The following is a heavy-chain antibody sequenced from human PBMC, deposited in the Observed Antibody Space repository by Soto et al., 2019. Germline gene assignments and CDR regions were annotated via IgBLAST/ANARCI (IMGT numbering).Heavy chain of an antibody. Sequence: QVQLVQSGAEVKKPGASVKVSCKTSGYTFTTYGINWVRQAPGQGLEWMGWINVYNGNTDYAQKFQGRVTMTTDTSTSTAYMELRSLRSDDKAIYYCARNLWGGRSPFESDYWGQGTLVTVSS. CDR2: INVYNGNT. V-gene: IGHV1-18*04. CDR3: ARNLWGGRSPFESDY. D-gene: IGHD3-3*01. CDR1: GYTFTTYG. J-gene: IGHJ4*02.